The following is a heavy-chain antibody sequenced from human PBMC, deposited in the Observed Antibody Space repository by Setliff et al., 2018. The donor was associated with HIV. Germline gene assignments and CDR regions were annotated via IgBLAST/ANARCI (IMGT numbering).Heavy chain of an antibody. D-gene: IGHD2-21*02. CDR1: GGAFSSYA. CDR3: AAGYCGGDCYSRQSYFDY. Sequence: ASVKVSCKASGGAFSSYALSWVRQAPGQGLEWMGMINPSGGSASYAQKFQGRVTMSRDTSTSTAYMELSSLRSEDTAVYYCAAGYCGGDCYSRQSYFDYWGQGTLVTVSS. V-gene: IGHV1-46*01. CDR2: INPSGGSA. J-gene: IGHJ4*02.